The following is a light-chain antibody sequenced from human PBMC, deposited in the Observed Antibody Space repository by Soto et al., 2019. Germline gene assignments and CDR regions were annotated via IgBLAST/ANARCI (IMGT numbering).Light chain of an antibody. V-gene: IGKV3-15*01. Sequence: EIVMTQSPATLSVSPGARATLSCRASQSISRNLAWYQQKPGQAPRLLIYGASTRATGIPARFSGSGSGTEFTLTISSLQSEDFAVYYCQQFTTWPPVTVGGGTKVEIK. CDR1: QSISRN. CDR3: QQFTTWPPVT. CDR2: GAS. J-gene: IGKJ4*01.